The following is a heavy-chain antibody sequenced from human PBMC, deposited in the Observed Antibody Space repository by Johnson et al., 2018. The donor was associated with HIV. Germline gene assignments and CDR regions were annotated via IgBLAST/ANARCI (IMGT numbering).Heavy chain of an antibody. D-gene: IGHD3-16*01. V-gene: IGHV3-53*01. CDR3: ATERGGSYVAFDI. CDR2: FYSDGST. J-gene: IGHJ3*02. Sequence: VQLVESGGGLIQPGGSLRLYCAASGFTVSSNYMSWVRQAPGKGLEWVSLFYSDGSTHYADSVKGRFTISRDYSKNTLYLQMNSLRGEDTAVYYCATERGGSYVAFDIWGQGTMVTVSS. CDR1: GFTVSSNY.